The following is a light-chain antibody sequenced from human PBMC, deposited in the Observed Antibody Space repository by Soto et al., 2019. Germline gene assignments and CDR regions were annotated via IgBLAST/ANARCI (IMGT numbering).Light chain of an antibody. V-gene: IGKV3-15*01. CDR2: GAS. J-gene: IGKJ4*01. CDR3: QQYEKWPLT. Sequence: EIVMTQSPATLSVSPGEIVTLSCRASQRVGRSLAWYQQKAGQAPRLLIYGASTRATGTPVRFSGSGSGTEFSLTISSLQSEDFVVYYCQQYEKWPLTFGGGTKVEIK. CDR1: QRVGRS.